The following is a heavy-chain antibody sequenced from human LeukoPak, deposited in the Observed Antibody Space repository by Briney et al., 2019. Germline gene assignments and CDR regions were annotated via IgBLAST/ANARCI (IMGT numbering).Heavy chain of an antibody. V-gene: IGHV4-34*01. D-gene: IGHD6-19*01. Sequence: SETLSLTCAVYGGSFSGYYWSWIRQPPGKGLEWIGEINHSGSTNYNPSLKSRVTVSVDTSKNQFSLKLSSVTAAATAVYYCARGLEDSSGWYPRMDYWGQGTLVTVSS. CDR1: GGSFSGYY. CDR3: ARGLEDSSGWYPRMDY. CDR2: INHSGST. J-gene: IGHJ4*02.